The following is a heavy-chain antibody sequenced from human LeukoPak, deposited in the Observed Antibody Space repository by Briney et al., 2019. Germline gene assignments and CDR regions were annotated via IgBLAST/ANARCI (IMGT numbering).Heavy chain of an antibody. J-gene: IGHJ4*02. V-gene: IGHV3-74*01. CDR2: INSDGSTT. CDR1: GFTFSGYW. Sequence: PGGSLRLSCGASGFTFSGYWMHWVRQAPGKGLVWISRINSDGSTTSYADSVKGRFTISRDNAKNTLYLQMNSLRAEDTAVYYCARAHQYSYGTYYFDYWGQGTLVTVSS. CDR3: ARAHQYSYGTYYFDY. D-gene: IGHD5-18*01.